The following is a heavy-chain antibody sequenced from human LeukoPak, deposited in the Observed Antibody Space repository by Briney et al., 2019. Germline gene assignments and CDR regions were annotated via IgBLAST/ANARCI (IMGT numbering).Heavy chain of an antibody. Sequence: GGSLILSCAASGVTVSNNFMSWVRQAPGKGLEWVSAIYGGGSTYYADSVKGRFTISRDTSKNTLYLQMNSLRAEDTAVYYCASWPGGWYGEDSWGQGTLVTVSS. CDR3: ASWPGGWYGEDS. V-gene: IGHV3-53*01. D-gene: IGHD6-19*01. J-gene: IGHJ4*02. CDR2: IYGGGST. CDR1: GVTVSNNF.